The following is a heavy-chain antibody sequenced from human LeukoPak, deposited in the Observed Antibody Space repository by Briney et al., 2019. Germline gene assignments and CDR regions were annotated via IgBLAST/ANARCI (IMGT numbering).Heavy chain of an antibody. CDR3: ARDGAGYSTLELY. CDR1: GLTVSSNY. CDR2: IYSGGST. J-gene: IGHJ4*02. Sequence: PGGSLRLSCAASGLTVSSNYMSWVRQAPGKGLEWVSGIYSGGSTFYADSVKGRFTISRDNSKNTLYLQMNSLVAQDTAVYYCARDGAGYSTLELYWGQGTLVTVSS. V-gene: IGHV3-53*01. D-gene: IGHD1-26*01.